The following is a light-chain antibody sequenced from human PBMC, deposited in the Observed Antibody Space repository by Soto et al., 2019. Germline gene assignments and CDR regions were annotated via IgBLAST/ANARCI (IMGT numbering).Light chain of an antibody. CDR3: QQSYSSPPT. CDR2: DAS. V-gene: IGKV1-5*01. J-gene: IGKJ1*01. Sequence: DIQMTQSPSTLSASVGDIVTITCRASQSISSWLAWYQQKPGKAPKLLIFDASSLESGTPSRFSGRRSGTQFTLTISSLQPEDFATYYCQQSYSSPPTFGQGTKVDIK. CDR1: QSISSW.